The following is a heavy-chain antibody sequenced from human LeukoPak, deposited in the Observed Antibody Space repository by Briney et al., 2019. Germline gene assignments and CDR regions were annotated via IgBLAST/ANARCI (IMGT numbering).Heavy chain of an antibody. Sequence: SETLSLTCAVYGGSFSGYYWSWIRQPPGKGLEWIGEINHSGSTNYNPSLKSRVTISVDTSKNQFSLKLSSVTAADTAVYYCARGGAGRGDPLTGIVVVPSIGYGMDVWGQGTTVTVSS. CDR1: GGSFSGYY. CDR2: INHSGST. V-gene: IGHV4-34*01. D-gene: IGHD2-2*01. J-gene: IGHJ6*02. CDR3: ARGGAGRGDPLTGIVVVPSIGYGMDV.